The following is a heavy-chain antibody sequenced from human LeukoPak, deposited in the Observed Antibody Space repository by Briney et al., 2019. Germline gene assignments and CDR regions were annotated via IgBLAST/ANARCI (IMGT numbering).Heavy chain of an antibody. Sequence: GGSLRLSCAASGFTFSSYAMSWGRQAPGKGLEWVSVISGSDGSTYYADSVKGRFTISRDNSKNTLYLQMNSLRAEDTAVFYCAKPRGEEWLVGLYDAFEIWGQGTMVTVSS. CDR1: GFTFSSYA. CDR2: ISGSDGST. J-gene: IGHJ3*02. D-gene: IGHD6-19*01. CDR3: AKPRGEEWLVGLYDAFEI. V-gene: IGHV3-23*01.